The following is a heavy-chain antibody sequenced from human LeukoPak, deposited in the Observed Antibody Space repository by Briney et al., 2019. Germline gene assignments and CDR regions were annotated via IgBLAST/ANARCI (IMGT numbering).Heavy chain of an antibody. CDR2: INPSGGST. Sequence: ASVKVSCKASGYIFTSYYIHWVRQAPGQGLEWMGIINPSGGSTSYAQKFQGRVTMTRDTSTSTVYMELSSLRSEDTAVCFCARDGDNSHWYSVRLGMDVWGQGTTVTVSS. V-gene: IGHV1-46*01. J-gene: IGHJ6*02. D-gene: IGHD6-13*01. CDR1: GYIFTSYY. CDR3: ARDGDNSHWYSVRLGMDV.